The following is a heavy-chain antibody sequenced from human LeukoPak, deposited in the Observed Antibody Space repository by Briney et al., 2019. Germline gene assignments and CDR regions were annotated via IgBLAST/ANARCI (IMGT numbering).Heavy chain of an antibody. Sequence: GGSLRLSCAASGFSFSSYAMSWVRQAPGKGLEWVSAISGSGGSTYYADSVKGRFTISRDNSKNTLYLQMNGLRAEDTAVYYCARGYYYDSSGYDYWGQGTLVTVSS. D-gene: IGHD3-22*01. CDR3: ARGYYYDSSGYDY. CDR2: ISGSGGST. CDR1: GFSFSSYA. V-gene: IGHV3-23*01. J-gene: IGHJ4*02.